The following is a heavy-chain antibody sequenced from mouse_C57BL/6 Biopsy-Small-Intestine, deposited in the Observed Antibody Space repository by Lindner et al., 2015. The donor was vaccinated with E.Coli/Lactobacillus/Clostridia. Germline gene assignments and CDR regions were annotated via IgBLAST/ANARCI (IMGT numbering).Heavy chain of an antibody. Sequence: QLQEVWDVCWQGPGASVKMSCKTSGYTFTSYWMHWVKQRPGQGLEWIGAIYPGNSDTSYNQKFKGKAKLTAVTSASTAYMELSSLTNEDSAVYYCTRGDYFWYFDVWGTGTTVTVSS. CDR1: GYTFTSYW. CDR2: IYPGNSDT. CDR3: TRGDYFWYFDV. J-gene: IGHJ1*03. V-gene: IGHV1-5*01. D-gene: IGHD2-13*01.